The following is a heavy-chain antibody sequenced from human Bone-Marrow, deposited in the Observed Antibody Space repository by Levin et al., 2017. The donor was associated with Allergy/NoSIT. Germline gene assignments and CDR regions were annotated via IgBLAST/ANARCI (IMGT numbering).Heavy chain of an antibody. V-gene: IGHV3-30*03. CDR2: ISYSGSNK. CDR3: ATDLWPRGGH. Sequence: AGGSLRLSCAASGFIFSSYGIHWVRQAPGKGLEWVAFISYSGSNKYYADSVKGRFTISRDNSKNTLYLQMNSLRSEDTAVYYCATDLWPRGGHWGQGTLVTVSS. D-gene: IGHD2/OR15-2a*01. J-gene: IGHJ4*02. CDR1: GFIFSSYG.